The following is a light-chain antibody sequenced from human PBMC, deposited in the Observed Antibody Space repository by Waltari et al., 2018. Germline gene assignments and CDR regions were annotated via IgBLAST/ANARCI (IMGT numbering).Light chain of an antibody. V-gene: IGLV2-14*03. Sequence: QSALTQPASVSGSPGQSITISCTGTSSDVGGYKYVSWYQKHPGKAPKLLLSDYSNRPAGFSNRFSVSQSGNTASLTISGLQAADEADYYCSSYTSSTVVFGGGTKLTVL. CDR1: SSDVGGYKY. J-gene: IGLJ3*02. CDR2: DYS. CDR3: SSYTSSTVV.